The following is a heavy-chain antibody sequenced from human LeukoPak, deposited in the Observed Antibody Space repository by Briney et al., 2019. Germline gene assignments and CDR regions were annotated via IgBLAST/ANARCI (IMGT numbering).Heavy chain of an antibody. Sequence: GGSLRLSCAASGFTFSSYGMHWVHQAPGKGLEWVAVISYDGSNKYYADSVKGRFTISRDNSKNTLYLQMNSLRAEDTAVYYCAKAMRLVGAITGLDYWGQGTLVTVSS. J-gene: IGHJ4*02. D-gene: IGHD1-26*01. V-gene: IGHV3-30*18. CDR3: AKAMRLVGAITGLDY. CDR1: GFTFSSYG. CDR2: ISYDGSNK.